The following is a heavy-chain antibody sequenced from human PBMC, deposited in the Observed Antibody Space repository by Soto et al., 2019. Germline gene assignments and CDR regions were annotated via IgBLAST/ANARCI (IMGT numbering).Heavy chain of an antibody. D-gene: IGHD6-13*01. J-gene: IGHJ6*02. Sequence: GGSLRLSCAASGFTFSSYAMSWVRQAPGKGLEWVSAISGSGGSTYYADSVKGRFTISRDNSKNTLYLQMNSLRAEDTAVYYCAKATMSISIWYRTPNYYYGMDVWAQRTTVTGSS. CDR1: GFTFSSYA. CDR3: AKATMSISIWYRTPNYYYGMDV. CDR2: ISGSGGST. V-gene: IGHV3-23*01.